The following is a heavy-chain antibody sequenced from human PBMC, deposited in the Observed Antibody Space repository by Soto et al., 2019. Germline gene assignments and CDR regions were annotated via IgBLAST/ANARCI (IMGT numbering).Heavy chain of an antibody. CDR3: ARGDGISGPEGY. CDR2: ISYDGSNK. D-gene: IGHD2-15*01. CDR1: GFTFSSYA. Sequence: QVQLVESGGGVVQPGRSLRLSCATSGFTFSSYAMHWVRQAPGTGPEWVAIISYDGSNKYYADSVKGRFIISRDNSKNTLFLQMNSLRTEDTAVDHCARGDGISGPEGYWGQGTLVTVSS. V-gene: IGHV3-30-3*01. J-gene: IGHJ4*02.